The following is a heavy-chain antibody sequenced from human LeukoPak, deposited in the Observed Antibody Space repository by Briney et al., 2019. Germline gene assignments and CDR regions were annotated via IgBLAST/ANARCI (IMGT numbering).Heavy chain of an antibody. J-gene: IGHJ5*02. D-gene: IGHD3-3*01. CDR3: AKQYDFWSGYGSNWFDP. CDR2: IKQDGSEK. Sequence: GGSLRLSCAASRFTFSSYWMSWVRQAPGKGLDWVANIKQDGSEKYYVDSVKGRFTISRDNAKNSLDLQMNSLRVEDTAVYYCAKQYDFWSGYGSNWFDPWGQGTLVTVSS. CDR1: RFTFSSYW. V-gene: IGHV3-7*01.